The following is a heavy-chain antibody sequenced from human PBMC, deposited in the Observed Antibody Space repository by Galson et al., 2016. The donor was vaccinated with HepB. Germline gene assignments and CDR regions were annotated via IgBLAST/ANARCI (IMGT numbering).Heavy chain of an antibody. CDR3: ARNPGAINWG. CDR2: IYSGGST. D-gene: IGHD7-27*01. V-gene: IGHV3-66*01. CDR1: GFTVGNNY. Sequence: SLRLSCAASGFTVGNNYMSWVRQAPGKGLEWVSLIYSGGSTHYAASVEGRFSISRDNSKNTLYLHMNSLSAEDTAVYYCARNPGAINWGWGQGTLVTVSS. J-gene: IGHJ4*02.